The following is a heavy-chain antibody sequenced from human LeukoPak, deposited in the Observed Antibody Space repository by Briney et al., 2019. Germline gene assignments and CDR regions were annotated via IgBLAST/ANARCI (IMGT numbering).Heavy chain of an antibody. CDR3: ARGGTVTYNGAFDY. CDR1: GGSISSHY. V-gene: IGHV4-59*11. Sequence: PSETLSLTCTVSGGSISSHYWSWIRQPPGKGLEWIGYIYYSGSTNYNPSLKSRVTISVDTSKNQFSLKLSSVTAADTAVYYCARGGTVTYNGAFDYWGQGTLVTVSS. D-gene: IGHD4-17*01. J-gene: IGHJ4*02. CDR2: IYYSGST.